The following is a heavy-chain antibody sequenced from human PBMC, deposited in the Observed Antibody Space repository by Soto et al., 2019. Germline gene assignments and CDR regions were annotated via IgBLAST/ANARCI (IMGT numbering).Heavy chain of an antibody. CDR3: AREVVGASFDY. D-gene: IGHD1-26*01. J-gene: IGHJ4*02. V-gene: IGHV3-33*01. Sequence: PGGLLRLSCAASGFTFSSYGMHWVRQAPGKGLEWVAVIWYDGSNKYYADSVKGRFTISRDNSKNTLYLQMNSLRAEDTAVYYCAREVVGASFDYWGQGTLVTVSS. CDR1: GFTFSSYG. CDR2: IWYDGSNK.